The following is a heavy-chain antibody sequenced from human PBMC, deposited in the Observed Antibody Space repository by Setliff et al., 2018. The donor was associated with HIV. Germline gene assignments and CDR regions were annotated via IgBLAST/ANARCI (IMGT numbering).Heavy chain of an antibody. CDR3: AREGEILVGATAAYFDN. CDR1: GGSISSTNW. Sequence: SETLSLTCAVSGGSISSTNWWNWVRQPPGKGLEWIGEIYHGGYTNYNPSLKSRATISVDKSKNHFSLKLTSVTAADTAVYYCAREGEILVGATAAYFDNWGQGALVTVSS. V-gene: IGHV4-4*02. CDR2: IYHGGYT. D-gene: IGHD1-26*01. J-gene: IGHJ4*02.